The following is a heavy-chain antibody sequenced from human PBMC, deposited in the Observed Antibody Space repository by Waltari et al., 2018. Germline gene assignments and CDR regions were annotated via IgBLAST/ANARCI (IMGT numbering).Heavy chain of an antibody. CDR3: VRDGSGASFTFNY. CDR2: ISANNGKT. V-gene: IGHV1-18*01. Sequence: QVHLVQSGGEVKTPGASVKVSCKASGYNFISYSFTWVRQAPGQGLEWMGRISANNGKTNYAQKFQGRLTMTTDTSTSTAYMELRSLTSDDTAVYYCVRDGSGASFTFNYWGQGTLVTVSS. J-gene: IGHJ4*02. CDR1: GYNFISYS. D-gene: IGHD2-8*02.